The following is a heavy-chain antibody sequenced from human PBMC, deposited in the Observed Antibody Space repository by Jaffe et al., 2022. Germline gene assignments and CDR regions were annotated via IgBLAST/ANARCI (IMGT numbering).Heavy chain of an antibody. CDR2: IYYSGST. J-gene: IGHJ4*02. CDR1: GGSISSSSYY. D-gene: IGHD3-3*01. V-gene: IGHV4-39*01. Sequence: QLQLQESGPGLVKPSETLSLTCTVSGGSISSSSYYWGWIRQPPGKGLEWIGSIYYSGSTYYNPSLKSRVTISVDTSKNQFSLKLSSVTAADTAVYYCARMYYDFWSGYLGYYFDYWGQGTLVTVSS. CDR3: ARMYYDFWSGYLGYYFDY.